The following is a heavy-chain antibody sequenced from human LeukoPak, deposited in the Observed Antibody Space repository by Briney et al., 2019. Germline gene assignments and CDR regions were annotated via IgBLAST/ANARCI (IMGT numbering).Heavy chain of an antibody. V-gene: IGHV1-2*02. J-gene: IGHJ6*03. CDR1: GYTFTDYY. D-gene: IGHD3-22*01. CDR3: ARNYYYDSSGYWVRNYYYMDV. CDR2: IDPNTGGT. Sequence: ASVKASCKASGYTFTDYYIHWVRQAPGQGLEWMGWIDPNTGGTNFAQKFQGRVNMTRDTSITTAYMELSRLRFDDTAVYYCARNYYYDSSGYWVRNYYYMDVWGKGTTVTVSS.